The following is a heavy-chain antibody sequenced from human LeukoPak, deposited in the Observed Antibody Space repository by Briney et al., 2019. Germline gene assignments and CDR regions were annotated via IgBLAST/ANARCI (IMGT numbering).Heavy chain of an antibody. Sequence: SETLSLTCSVSGGSISSSSYYWGWIRQPPGKGLEWIGSIYYSGSTYYNPSLKSRVTISVDTSKNQFSLKLSSVTAADTAVYYCARDYNYYYYMDVWGKGTTVTVSS. CDR3: ARDYNYYYYMDV. CDR2: IYYSGST. V-gene: IGHV4-39*07. CDR1: GGSISSSSYY. J-gene: IGHJ6*03.